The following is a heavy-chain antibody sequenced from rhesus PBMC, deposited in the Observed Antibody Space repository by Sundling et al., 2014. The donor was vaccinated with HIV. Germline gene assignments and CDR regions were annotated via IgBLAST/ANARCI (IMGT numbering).Heavy chain of an antibody. CDR1: GGSVSSNY. CDR2: ISGSGGST. J-gene: IGHJ4*01. V-gene: IGHV4-173*01. Sequence: QLQLQESGPGLVKPSETLSLTCAVSGGSVSSNYWSWIRQAPGKGLEWIGRISGSGGSTDYNPSLKSRVIISTDTSKNHFSLKLTSVTAADTAVYYCARSGSLGEVILYSWGRGSPRHRLF. CDR3: ARSGSLGEVILYS. D-gene: IGHD3-34*01.